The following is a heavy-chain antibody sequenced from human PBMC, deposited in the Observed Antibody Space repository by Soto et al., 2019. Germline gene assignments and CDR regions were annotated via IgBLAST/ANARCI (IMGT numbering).Heavy chain of an antibody. D-gene: IGHD3-3*01. CDR2: ISVSGDIT. V-gene: IGHV3-23*01. CDR3: AKGRIFGVVMNYFDS. CDR1: GFTFSGYA. J-gene: IGHJ4*02. Sequence: EVQLLESGGTLEQPGRSLKLSWAGLGFTFSGYAWGWVGQVPGKDWGWFPAISVSGDITYYADSVKGRFTISRDNSKNTLYLLMTSLRVEDTAIYFCAKGRIFGVVMNYFDSWGQGTLVTVSS.